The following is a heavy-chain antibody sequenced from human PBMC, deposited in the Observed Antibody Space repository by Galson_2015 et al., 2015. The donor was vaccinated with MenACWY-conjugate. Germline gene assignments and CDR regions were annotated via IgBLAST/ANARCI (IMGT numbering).Heavy chain of an antibody. V-gene: IGHV2-5*02. D-gene: IGHD5-24*01. J-gene: IGHJ4*02. CDR1: GFSLSTSGVG. Sequence: PALVKPTQTPTLTCTFSGFSLSTSGVGVGWIRQPPGKALEWLILIYWDDDKRYSPSLKSRLTITKDTSKNQVVLTMTNMDPVDTATYYCAHRKLGMASFDSWGPGTLVTVSS. CDR3: AHRKLGMASFDS. CDR2: IYWDDDK.